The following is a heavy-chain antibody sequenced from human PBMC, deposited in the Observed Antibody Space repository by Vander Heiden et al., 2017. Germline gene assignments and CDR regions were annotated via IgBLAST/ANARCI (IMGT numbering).Heavy chain of an antibody. D-gene: IGHD1-20*01. J-gene: IGHJ4*02. CDR3: SRDDITGGSGVRY. CDR2: IRSKAFPGTT. V-gene: IGHV3-49*05. Sequence: EVQLVESGGGLVKPGRSQRLSCSASGFTFGDYAMSWFRQAPGKGLEWVGFIRSKAFPGTTEYAASVKGRFTISRDNSKSIAYLQMNSLRTEDTAVYYCSRDDITGGSGVRYWGQGTLVTVSS. CDR1: GFTFGDYA.